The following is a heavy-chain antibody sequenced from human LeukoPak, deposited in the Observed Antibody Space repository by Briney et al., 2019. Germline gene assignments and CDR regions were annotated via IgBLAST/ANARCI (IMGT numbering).Heavy chain of an antibody. CDR1: GGSISSYY. D-gene: IGHD3-16*02. CDR3: ARRVYDYVWGSYRLGGYFDY. J-gene: IGHJ4*02. V-gene: IGHV4-59*12. Sequence: SETLSLTCTVSGGSISSYYWSWIRQPPGKGLEWIGYIYYSGSTNYNPSLKSRVTISVDTSKNQFSLKLSSVTAADTAVYYCARRVYDYVWGSYRLGGYFDYWGQGTLVTVSS. CDR2: IYYSGST.